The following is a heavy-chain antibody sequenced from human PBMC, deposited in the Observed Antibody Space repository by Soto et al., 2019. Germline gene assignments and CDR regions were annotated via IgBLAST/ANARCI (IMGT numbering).Heavy chain of an antibody. CDR2: IDPSDSYT. CDR1: GYSFTSYW. V-gene: IGHV5-10-1*01. CDR3: AGTPHYCSGGSCFTYYGMDV. J-gene: IGHJ6*02. Sequence: GESLKISCKGSGYSFTSYWISWVRQMPGKGLEWMGRIDPSDSYTNYSPSFQGHVTISADKSISTAYLQWSSLKASDTAMYYCAGTPHYCSGGSCFTYYGMDVWGQGTTVIVSS. D-gene: IGHD2-15*01.